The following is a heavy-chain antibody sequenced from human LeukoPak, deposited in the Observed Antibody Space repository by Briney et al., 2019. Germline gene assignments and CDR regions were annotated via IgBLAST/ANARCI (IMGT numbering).Heavy chain of an antibody. Sequence: GGSLRLSCAASGFTFSDYYMSWIRQAPGKGLEWVAFIRYDGSNKYYADSVKGRFTISRDNSKNTLYLQMNSLRAEDTAVYYCAGIGGMNRRSNDYWGQGTLITVSS. CDR1: GFTFSDYY. CDR3: AGIGGMNRRSNDY. D-gene: IGHD3-16*01. J-gene: IGHJ4*02. CDR2: IRYDGSNK. V-gene: IGHV3-30*02.